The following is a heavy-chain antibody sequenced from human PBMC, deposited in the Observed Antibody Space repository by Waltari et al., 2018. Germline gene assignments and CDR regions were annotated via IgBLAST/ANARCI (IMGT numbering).Heavy chain of an antibody. Sequence: QVQLQQSGPELVKPSQTLSLTCDISGDSISSNGVAWNWIRQSPSRGLEWLGRTYYRSKWYNDYAVSVKSRITINPDTSKNQFSLQLNSVTPDDTALYYCARGRNSGFDYWGQGTPVTVSS. CDR3: ARGRNSGFDY. V-gene: IGHV6-1*01. CDR1: GDSISSNGVA. D-gene: IGHD2-15*01. J-gene: IGHJ4*02. CDR2: TYYRSKWYN.